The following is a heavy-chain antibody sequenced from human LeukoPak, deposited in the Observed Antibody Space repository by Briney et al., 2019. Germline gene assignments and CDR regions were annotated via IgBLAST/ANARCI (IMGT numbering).Heavy chain of an antibody. Sequence: SETLSLTCAVYGGSFSGYYWSWIRQPPGKGLEWIGEINHSGSTNYNPSLKSRVTISVDTSKNQFSLKLSSVTAADTAVYYCARHTRMVRGVIRNTNFDYWGQGTLVTVSS. CDR1: GGSFSGYY. CDR3: ARHTRMVRGVIRNTNFDY. J-gene: IGHJ4*02. V-gene: IGHV4-34*01. D-gene: IGHD3-10*01. CDR2: INHSGST.